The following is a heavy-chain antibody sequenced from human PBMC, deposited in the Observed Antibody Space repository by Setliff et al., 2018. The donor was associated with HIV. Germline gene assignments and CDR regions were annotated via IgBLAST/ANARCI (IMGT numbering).Heavy chain of an antibody. V-gene: IGHV1-8*03. D-gene: IGHD6-13*01. Sequence: GASVKVSCKASGYTFNNFDINWVRQTAGQGLEWVGWMNPKTGNTGYAHRFQGRVSITRSTSTGTAYMELTGLKPEDTAAYFCARIAVGGSHGPDYPMDVWGGGTMVTVSS. CDR1: GYTFNNFD. CDR2: MNPKTGNT. CDR3: ARIAVGGSHGPDYPMDV. J-gene: IGHJ6*03.